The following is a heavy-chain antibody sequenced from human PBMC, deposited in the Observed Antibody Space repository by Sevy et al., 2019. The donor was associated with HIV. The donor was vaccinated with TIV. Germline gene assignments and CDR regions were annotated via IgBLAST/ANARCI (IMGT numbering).Heavy chain of an antibody. V-gene: IGHV3-33*08. D-gene: IGHD5-12*01. Sequence: GGSLRPSCTASGFAFSTYGMHWVRQAPGKGLEWVAVIWYEGINKDYAEPVKGRFTISRDNSKNTLYLQMNSLSVDETVVYYGARERRSSWIDYWGQGTLVTVSS. J-gene: IGHJ4*01. CDR2: IWYEGINK. CDR3: ARERRSSWIDY. CDR1: GFAFSTYG.